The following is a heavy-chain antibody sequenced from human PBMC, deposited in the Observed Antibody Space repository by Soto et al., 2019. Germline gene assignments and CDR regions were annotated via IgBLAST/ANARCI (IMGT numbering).Heavy chain of an antibody. CDR3: ARVGGRYSYGAPYYFDY. CDR1: GGSISSGDYY. D-gene: IGHD5-18*01. Sequence: PSETLSLTCTVSGGSISSGDYYWSWIRQPPGKGLEWIGYIYYSGSTYYNPSLKSRVTISVDTSKNQFSLKLSSVTAADTAVYYCARVGGRYSYGAPYYFDYWGQGTLVTASS. J-gene: IGHJ4*02. V-gene: IGHV4-30-4*01. CDR2: IYYSGST.